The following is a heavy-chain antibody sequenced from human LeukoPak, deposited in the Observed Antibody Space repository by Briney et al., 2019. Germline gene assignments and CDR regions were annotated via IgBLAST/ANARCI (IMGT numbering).Heavy chain of an antibody. D-gene: IGHD3-22*01. CDR1: RYTVTSYG. J-gene: IGHJ4*02. CDR3: TRVYYYDSSGYYSSIDY. CDR2: ISAYNGNT. Sequence: APVKLSCKASRYTVTSYGISWGPQAPGHGLEWRRWISAYNGNTNYAQKLQRRVTMTTDTSTSTAYMELRSLRSVDTAVYYCTRVYYYDSSGYYSSIDYWGQGTLVTVSS. V-gene: IGHV1-18*01.